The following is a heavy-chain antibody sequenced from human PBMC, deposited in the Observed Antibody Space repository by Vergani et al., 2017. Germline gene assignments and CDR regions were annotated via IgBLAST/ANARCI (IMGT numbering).Heavy chain of an antibody. CDR1: GGSISSSNW. CDR3: ARDRYDSSGYRYNYSGMDG. CDR2: IYHSGST. D-gene: IGHD3-22*01. Sequence: QVQLQESGPGLVKPPGTLSLTCAVSGGSISSSNWWCWVRQPPGKGLEWIGEIYHSGSTNYNPSLKSRVTISVDKSKNQFSLKLSSVTAAATSVYYCARDRYDSSGYRYNYSGMDGWGQGTTVTVSS. J-gene: IGHJ6*02. V-gene: IGHV4-4*03.